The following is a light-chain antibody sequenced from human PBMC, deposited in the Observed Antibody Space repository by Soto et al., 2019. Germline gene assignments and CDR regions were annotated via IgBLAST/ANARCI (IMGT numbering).Light chain of an antibody. CDR2: DVS. J-gene: IGLJ2*01. V-gene: IGLV2-14*01. CDR3: SSYTRDSPTLV. CDR1: GSDVGGYNY. Sequence: QSVLTQPASVSGSPGQSITISCTGTGSDVGGYNYVSWYQQHPGKAPKVMIYDVSNRPSGVSNRYSGSKSGNTASLTISGLQDEHESDYCCSSYTRDSPTLVFGGETKLTVL.